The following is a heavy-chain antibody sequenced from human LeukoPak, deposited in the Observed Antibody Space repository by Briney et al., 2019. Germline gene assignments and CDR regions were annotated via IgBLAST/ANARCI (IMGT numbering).Heavy chain of an antibody. CDR1: GYTFTGYY. CDR2: INPNSGGT. V-gene: IGHV1-2*04. D-gene: IGHD5-18*01. CDR3: ARDRGYSYGWSGFDY. J-gene: IGHJ4*02. Sequence: ASVKVSCKASGYTFTGYYMHWVRQAPGQGLEWMGWINPNSGGTNYAQKFQGWVTMTRDTSISTAYMELSRLSSDDTAVYYCARDRGYSYGWSGFDYWGQGTLVTVSS.